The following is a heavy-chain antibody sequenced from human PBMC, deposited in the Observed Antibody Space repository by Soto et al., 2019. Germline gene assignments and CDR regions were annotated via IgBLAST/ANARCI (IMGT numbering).Heavy chain of an antibody. J-gene: IGHJ6*02. V-gene: IGHV1-46*04. CDR2: INPDGGGT. Sequence: QVQLVQSGAEVKKPGASVKVSCKASGYTFTSYYMHWVRLAPGQGLEWMGIINPDGGGTSYAQLLQGRVIMTLDTSTSTVYMEMSSLRSADTAVDYCAVGGNYLRTYVWGPGTTVNV. CDR3: AVGGNYLRTYV. CDR1: GYTFTSYY. D-gene: IGHD4-4*01.